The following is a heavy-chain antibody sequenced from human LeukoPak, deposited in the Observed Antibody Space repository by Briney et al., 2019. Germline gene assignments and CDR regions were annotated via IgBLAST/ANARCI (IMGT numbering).Heavy chain of an antibody. V-gene: IGHV3-30*02. CDR1: GFTFSSYG. D-gene: IGHD6-13*01. J-gene: IGHJ5*02. CDR3: AKDWGRKSYSSSWYRPHDP. Sequence: PGGSLRLSCAASGFTFSSYGMHWVRQAPGKGLEWVAFIRYDGSNKYYADSVKGRFTISRDNSKNTLYLQMNSLRAEDTAVYYCAKDWGRKSYSSSWYRPHDPWGQGTLGTVSS. CDR2: IRYDGSNK.